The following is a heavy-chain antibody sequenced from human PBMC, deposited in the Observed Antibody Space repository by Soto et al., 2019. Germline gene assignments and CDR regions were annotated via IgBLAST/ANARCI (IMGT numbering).Heavy chain of an antibody. CDR1: GFTFSNYA. Sequence: GGSLRLSCAASGFTFSNYAMGWVRQAPGKGLEWVSSISGSGGSTYYADSVKGRSTISRDNSKNTLYLQMNSLRAEDTAVYYCAKSPLVGATFYFDYWGQGTLVTVSS. CDR3: AKSPLVGATFYFDY. V-gene: IGHV3-23*01. D-gene: IGHD1-26*01. J-gene: IGHJ4*02. CDR2: ISGSGGST.